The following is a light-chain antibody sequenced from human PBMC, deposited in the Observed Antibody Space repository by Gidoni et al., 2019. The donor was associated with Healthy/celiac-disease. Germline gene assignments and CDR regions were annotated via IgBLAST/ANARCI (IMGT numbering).Light chain of an antibody. CDR1: QCISSY. J-gene: IGKJ1*01. CDR2: AAS. V-gene: IGKV1D-8*01. Sequence: VIWMTQSPSLLSASTGDRVTISCRMSQCISSYLAWYQQKPGKAPELLIYAASTLQSGVPSRFSGSGYGTDFTLTISCLQSEDFATYYCQQYYSFPGTFGQGTKVEIK. CDR3: QQYYSFPGT.